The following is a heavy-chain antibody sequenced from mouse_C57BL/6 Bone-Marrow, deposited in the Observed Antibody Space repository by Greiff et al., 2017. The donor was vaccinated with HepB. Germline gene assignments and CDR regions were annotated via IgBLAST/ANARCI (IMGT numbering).Heavy chain of an antibody. CDR3: ARSGYGYDEGNYYAMDY. Sequence: QVQLQQPGAELVRPGSSVKLSCKASGYTFTSYWMDWVKQRPGQGLEWIGNIYPSDSETPYNQKFKDKAKLTVDKSSSTAYMQLSSLTSEDSAVYYCARSGYGYDEGNYYAMDYWGQGTSVTVSS. CDR1: GYTFTSYW. V-gene: IGHV1-61*01. J-gene: IGHJ4*01. CDR2: IYPSDSET. D-gene: IGHD2-2*01.